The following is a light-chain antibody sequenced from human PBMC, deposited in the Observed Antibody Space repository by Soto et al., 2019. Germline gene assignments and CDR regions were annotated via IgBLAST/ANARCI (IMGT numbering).Light chain of an antibody. V-gene: IGKV1-39*01. Sequence: DIQITQSPSSLSASVGDRVTITCRASQNIDMYLNWYQQKPGKAPRVLISGASNLQSGVPSRFSGSGSGTDLTLTISSLQSEDFASYVCQHTFNSPPWTFGQGTKVDIK. CDR1: QNIDMY. CDR3: QHTFNSPPWT. J-gene: IGKJ1*01. CDR2: GAS.